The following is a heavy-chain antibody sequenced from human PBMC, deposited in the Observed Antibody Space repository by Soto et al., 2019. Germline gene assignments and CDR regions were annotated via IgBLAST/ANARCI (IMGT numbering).Heavy chain of an antibody. CDR1: GGTFSSYA. J-gene: IGHJ6*02. Sequence: QVQLVQSGAEVKKPGSSVKVSCKASGGTFSSYAISWVRQAPGQGLEWMGGIIPIFGTANYAQKFQGRVTITEDATRSAAMVQLSSRSAEEAVEYYGRKGGGGGGGAARRYYYYGMDVWGQGTTVTVSS. V-gene: IGHV1-69*01. CDR2: IIPIFGTA. CDR3: RKGGGGGGGAARRYYYYGMDV. D-gene: IGHD3-16*01.